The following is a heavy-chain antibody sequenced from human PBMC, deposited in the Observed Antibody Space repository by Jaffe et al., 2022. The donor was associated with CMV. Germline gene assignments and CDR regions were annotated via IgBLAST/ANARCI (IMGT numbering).Heavy chain of an antibody. CDR1: GGSISSGGYY. V-gene: IGHV4-31*03. CDR3: ARDVRRLELQKYYYYGMDV. D-gene: IGHD1-7*01. J-gene: IGHJ6*02. CDR2: IYYSGST. Sequence: QVQLQESGPGLVKPSQTLSLTCTVSGGSISSGGYYWSWIRQHPGKGLEWIGYIYYSGSTYYNPSLKSRVTISVDTSKNQFSLKLSSVTAADTAVYYCARDVRRLELQKYYYYGMDVWGQGTTVTVSS.